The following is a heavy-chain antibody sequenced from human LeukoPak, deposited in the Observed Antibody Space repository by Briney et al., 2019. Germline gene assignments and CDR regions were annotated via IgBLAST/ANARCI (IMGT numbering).Heavy chain of an antibody. V-gene: IGHV1-69*04. CDR2: IIPILGIA. D-gene: IGHD3-10*01. Sequence: GASVKVSCKASGGTFSSYAISWVRQAPGQGLEWMGRIIPILGIANYAQKFQGRVTITADKSTSTAYMELSSLRSEDTAVYYCATGYGERRLLPVYGYYFGSWGQGTLLTVSS. CDR1: GGTFSSYA. J-gene: IGHJ4*02. CDR3: ATGYGERRLLPVYGYYFGS.